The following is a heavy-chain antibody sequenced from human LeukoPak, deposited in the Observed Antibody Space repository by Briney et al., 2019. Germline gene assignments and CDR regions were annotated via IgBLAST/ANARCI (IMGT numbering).Heavy chain of an antibody. CDR2: IYLSGST. Sequence: PSETLSLTRTVPGGSIRSSYWSGIRQRPGKGLEWSGYIYLSGSTTDNPSLKSRVSISVDTYKNQFSLKLSSVTAADTAVYYCARASGGSSGGYYYGMDVWGQGTTVTVSS. CDR3: ARASGGSSGGYYYGMDV. J-gene: IGHJ6*02. D-gene: IGHD2-15*01. CDR1: GGSIRSSY. V-gene: IGHV4-59*13.